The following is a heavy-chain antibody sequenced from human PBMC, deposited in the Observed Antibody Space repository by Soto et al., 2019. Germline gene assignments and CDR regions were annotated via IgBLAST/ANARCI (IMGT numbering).Heavy chain of an antibody. CDR1: GFAFDNG. D-gene: IGHD1-26*01. CDR3: VSWETAHFDN. CDR2: VDYSGNSQ. V-gene: IGHV3-23*05. Sequence: GSLRLSCAASGFAFDNGMTWVRQAPGKGLEWISTVDYSGNSQHYADSVKGRFTISRDKSRDTIALQMSNLRAEDTALYYCVSWETAHFDNWGQGTLVTVSS. J-gene: IGHJ4*02.